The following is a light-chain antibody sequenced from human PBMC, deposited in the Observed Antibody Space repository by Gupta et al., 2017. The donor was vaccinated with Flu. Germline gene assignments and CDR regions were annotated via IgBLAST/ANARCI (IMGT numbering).Light chain of an antibody. V-gene: IGKV3-15*01. CDR3: QQYNDWPLT. Sequence: AAAMVMGPGESATPSCRASKSVRSHLDWYQQKPGQPPRLLISGISTRATGIPARFSGSGSGTEFTLSISSLQSEDFAVYYCQQYNDWPLTFGQGTKVEIK. CDR1: KSVRSH. CDR2: GIS. J-gene: IGKJ1*01.